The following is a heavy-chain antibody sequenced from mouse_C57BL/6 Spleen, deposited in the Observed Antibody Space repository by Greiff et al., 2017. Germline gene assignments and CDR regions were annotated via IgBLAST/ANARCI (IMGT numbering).Heavy chain of an antibody. CDR1: GYTFTSYT. Sequence: QVQLQQSGAELARPGASVKMSCKASGYTFTSYTMHWVKQRPGQGLEWIGYINPSSGYTKYNQKFKDKATLTADKSSSTAYMQLSSLTSEDSAVYYCARVSMITFDYWGQGTTLTVSS. V-gene: IGHV1-4*01. CDR2: INPSSGYT. D-gene: IGHD2-4*01. J-gene: IGHJ2*01. CDR3: ARVSMITFDY.